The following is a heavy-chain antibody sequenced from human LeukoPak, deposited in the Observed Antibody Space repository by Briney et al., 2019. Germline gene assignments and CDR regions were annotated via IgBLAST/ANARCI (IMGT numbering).Heavy chain of an antibody. D-gene: IGHD1-1*01. J-gene: IGHJ5*02. CDR3: ARDRDWKYWFDP. CDR1: GGSISSYY. CDR2: IYSSGIT. Sequence: PSETLSLTCTVSGGSISSYYWSWIRQPAGKELEWIRRIYSSGITNYNPSLKRRVTMSVDTSKNQFPLKLRSVTSADTAVYYCARDRDWKYWFDPWGQGTLVTVSS. V-gene: IGHV4-4*07.